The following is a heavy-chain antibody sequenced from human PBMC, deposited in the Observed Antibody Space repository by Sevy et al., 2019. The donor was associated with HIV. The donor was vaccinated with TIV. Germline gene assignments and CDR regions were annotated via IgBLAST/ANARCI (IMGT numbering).Heavy chain of an antibody. CDR1: GGSVSSGTYY. J-gene: IGHJ6*03. CDR2: VYKTGST. D-gene: IGHD3-16*01. CDR3: ARVPRGQLWYSGSLGGYYYHMDV. Sequence: SETLSLSCSVSGGSVSSGTYYWSWIRQPPGKGLEWIGHVYKTGSTNYELSLQSRVNISVDTSTNQFSLRLRSVTAAETAVYYCARVPRGQLWYSGSLGGYYYHMDVWGKGSTVTVSS. V-gene: IGHV4-61*01.